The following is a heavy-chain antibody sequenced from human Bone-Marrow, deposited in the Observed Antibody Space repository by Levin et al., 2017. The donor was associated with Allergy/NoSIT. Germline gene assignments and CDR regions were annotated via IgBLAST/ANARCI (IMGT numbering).Heavy chain of an antibody. CDR2: ISSSGSTI. CDR1: GFTFSSYE. D-gene: IGHD3-3*01. V-gene: IGHV3-48*03. Sequence: GGSLRLSCAASGFTFSSYEMNWVRQAPGKGLEWVSYISSSGSTIYYADSVKGRFTISRDNAKNSLYLQMNSLRAEDTAVYYCARCITIFGVVIYWGDYWGQGTLVTVSS. J-gene: IGHJ4*02. CDR3: ARCITIFGVVIYWGDY.